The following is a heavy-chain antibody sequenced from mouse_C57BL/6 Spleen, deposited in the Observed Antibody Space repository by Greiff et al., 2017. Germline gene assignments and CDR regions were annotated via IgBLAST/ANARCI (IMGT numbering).Heavy chain of an antibody. V-gene: IGHV1-64*01. CDR2: IHPNSGST. CDR3: AAGGYDYDWYCDV. CDR1: GYTFTSYW. Sequence: QVQLQQPGAELVKPGASVKLSCKASGYTFTSYWMHWVKQRPGQGLEWIGMIHPNSGSTNYNEKFKSKATLTVDKSSSTAYMQLSSLTSEDSAVYYCAAGGYDYDWYCDVWGTGTTVTVSS. D-gene: IGHD2-4*01. J-gene: IGHJ1*03.